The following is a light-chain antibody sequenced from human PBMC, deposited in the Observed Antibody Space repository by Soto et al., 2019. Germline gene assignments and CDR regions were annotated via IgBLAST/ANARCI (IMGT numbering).Light chain of an antibody. CDR1: QGISSY. J-gene: IGKJ4*01. Sequence: DIQLTQSPSLLSASVGDRVTITCRASQGISSYLAWYQQKPGKAPKLLIYAASTLQRGAPSRFSGGGSGTEFTLTISSLQPEDFATYFCQQLISYPVTFGGGTKVDIK. CDR3: QQLISYPVT. V-gene: IGKV1-9*01. CDR2: AAS.